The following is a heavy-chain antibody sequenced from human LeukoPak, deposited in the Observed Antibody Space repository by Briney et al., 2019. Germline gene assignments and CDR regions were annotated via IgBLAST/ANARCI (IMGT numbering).Heavy chain of an antibody. CDR1: GGTFSSYA. CDR2: IIPIFGTA. J-gene: IGHJ4*02. V-gene: IGHV1-69*05. Sequence: ASVKVSCKASGGTFSSYAISWVRQAPGQGLEWMGRIIPIFGTANYAQKFQGRVTITTDESTSTAYMELSSLRSEDTAVYYCARDGYYGSGSHPMDYWGQGALVTVSS. D-gene: IGHD3-10*01. CDR3: ARDGYYGSGSHPMDY.